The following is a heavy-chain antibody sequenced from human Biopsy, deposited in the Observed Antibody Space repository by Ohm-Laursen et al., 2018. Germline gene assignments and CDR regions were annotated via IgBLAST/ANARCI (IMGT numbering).Heavy chain of an antibody. J-gene: IGHJ6*02. Sequence: SETLSLTCTVSGASVNTFDFYWAWIRQPPGKGLEWIGYIFYSGTTKYNPSLQRRVRLSLDTANNQFSLTLRSVSAADTATYYCARAYYYGAGSFYSPWTEVWGQGTTVSVS. D-gene: IGHD3-10*01. CDR2: IFYSGTT. CDR3: ARAYYYGAGSFYSPWTEV. CDR1: GASVNTFDFY. V-gene: IGHV4-61*08.